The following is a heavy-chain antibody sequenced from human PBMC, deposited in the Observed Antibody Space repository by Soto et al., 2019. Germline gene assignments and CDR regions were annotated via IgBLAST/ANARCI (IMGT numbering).Heavy chain of an antibody. Sequence: VQLVESGGGVVQPGRSLRLSCAASGFTFSSYGMHWVRQAPGKGLEWVAVIWYDGSNKYYVDSVKGRFTISRDNSKNTLYLQMNSLRAEDTAVDYCARERAHLSGSYGPFDYWGQGMLVTVSS. CDR3: ARERAHLSGSYGPFDY. CDR2: IWYDGSNK. CDR1: GFTFSSYG. D-gene: IGHD1-26*01. J-gene: IGHJ4*02. V-gene: IGHV3-33*01.